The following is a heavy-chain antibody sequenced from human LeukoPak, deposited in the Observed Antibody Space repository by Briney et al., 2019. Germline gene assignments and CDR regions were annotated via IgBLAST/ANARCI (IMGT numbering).Heavy chain of an antibody. D-gene: IGHD2-2*01. J-gene: IGHJ6*02. CDR3: ARDIVAVPAAISRYYYGMDV. CDR2: INPNSGGT. CDR1: GYTFTGYY. Sequence: GASVNVSCKASGYTFTGYYMHWVRQAPGQGLEWMGWINPNSGGTNYAQKFQGRVTMTRDTSISTAYMELSRLRSDDTAVYYCARDIVAVPAAISRYYYGMDVWGQGTTVTVSS. V-gene: IGHV1-2*02.